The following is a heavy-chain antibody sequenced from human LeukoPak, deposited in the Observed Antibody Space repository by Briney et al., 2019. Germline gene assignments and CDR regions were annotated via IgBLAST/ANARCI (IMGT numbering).Heavy chain of an antibody. D-gene: IGHD3-22*01. Sequence: ASVKVSCEASGYTFTSYYMHCGRQAPGQELEWMGIINPSGVSTSYAQKFQGRVTMTRETSTSTVYMELSSLRSEGTAVYYCARDCIYDSSGSFDYWGQGTLVTVSS. CDR2: INPSGVST. V-gene: IGHV1-46*01. J-gene: IGHJ4*02. CDR1: GYTFTSYY. CDR3: ARDCIYDSSGSFDY.